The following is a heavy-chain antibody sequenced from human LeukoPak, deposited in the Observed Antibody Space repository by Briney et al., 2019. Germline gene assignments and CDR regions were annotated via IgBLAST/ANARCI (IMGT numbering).Heavy chain of an antibody. V-gene: IGHV4-39*07. CDR3: ARSSIAVAEYYFDY. D-gene: IGHD6-19*01. J-gene: IGHJ4*02. Sequence: PSETLSLTCTVSGGSISSSSYYWGWIRQPPGKGLEWIGSIYYSGSTYNNPSLKSRVTISVDRSKNQFSLKLSSVTAADTAVYYCARSSIAVAEYYFDYWGQGTLVTVSS. CDR1: GGSISSSSYY. CDR2: IYYSGST.